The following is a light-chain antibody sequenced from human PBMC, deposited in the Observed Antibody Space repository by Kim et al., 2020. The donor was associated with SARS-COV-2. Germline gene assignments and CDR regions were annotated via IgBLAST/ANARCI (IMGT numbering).Light chain of an antibody. J-gene: IGKJ1*01. V-gene: IGKV1-27*01. CDR2: AAS. Sequence: ASVGDRVTTTCRASPGISNSLAWYQQKPGKVPQVLIYAASPLQSGVPSRFSGSGCGTEFTLTIGTLQTEDVATYYCQKYNSAPWTFGPGTKVDIK. CDR1: PGISNS. CDR3: QKYNSAPWT.